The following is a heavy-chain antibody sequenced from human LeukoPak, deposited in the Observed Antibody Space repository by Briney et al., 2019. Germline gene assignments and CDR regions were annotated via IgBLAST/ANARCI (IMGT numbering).Heavy chain of an antibody. CDR1: GFIFSSYN. CDR2: ISSSSSYI. V-gene: IGHV3-21*01. D-gene: IGHD4-17*01. Sequence: PGGSLRLSCAASGFIFSSYNMNWVRQAPGKGLEWVSSISSSSSYIYFADSVKGRFTISRDNAKNSLYLQMNSLRAEDTAVYYCAREYGAYPKGPFDYWGQGTLVTVSS. J-gene: IGHJ4*02. CDR3: AREYGAYPKGPFDY.